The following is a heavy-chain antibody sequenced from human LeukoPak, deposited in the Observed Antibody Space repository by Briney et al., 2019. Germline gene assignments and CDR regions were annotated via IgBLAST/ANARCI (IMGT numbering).Heavy chain of an antibody. V-gene: IGHV3-15*01. CDR3: TTVISGSYLGAYFDY. CDR2: IKSKTDGGTT. J-gene: IGHJ4*02. CDR1: EFTFSNAW. Sequence: GGSLRLSCAASEFTFSNAWMTWVRQAPGKGLEWVGRIKSKTDGGTTDYAAPVKGRFTISRDDSKNMLYLHVNSLKTEDTAVYYCTTVISGSYLGAYFDYWGQGTLVTVSS. D-gene: IGHD1-26*01.